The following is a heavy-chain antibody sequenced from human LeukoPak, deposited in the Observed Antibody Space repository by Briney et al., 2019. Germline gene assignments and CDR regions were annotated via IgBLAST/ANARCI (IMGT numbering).Heavy chain of an antibody. CDR2: IYYSRST. CDR1: GGSISSHY. D-gene: IGHD3-22*01. J-gene: IGHJ5*02. CDR3: ARLYDSSTYTNWLDP. V-gene: IGHV4-59*11. Sequence: SETLSLTCTVSGGSISSHYWSWIRQPPGKGLEWIGYIYYSRSTKHNPSLKSRVTISVDTSNNQFSLKLSSVTAADTAVYYCARLYDSSTYTNWLDPWGQGTLVTVSS.